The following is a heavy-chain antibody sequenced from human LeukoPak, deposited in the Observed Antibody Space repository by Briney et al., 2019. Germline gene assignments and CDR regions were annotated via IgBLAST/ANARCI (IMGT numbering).Heavy chain of an antibody. D-gene: IGHD3-10*01. J-gene: IGHJ4*02. CDR3: ARASRFLPDY. CDR1: GFTFSSYE. V-gene: IGHV3-21*05. Sequence: GGSLRLSCAASGFTFSSYEMIWVRQAPGKGLEWVSYISSSSSYISYADSVKGRFTISRDNARNSLYLQMNSLRAEDTAVYYCARASRFLPDYWGQGTLVTVSS. CDR2: ISSSSSYI.